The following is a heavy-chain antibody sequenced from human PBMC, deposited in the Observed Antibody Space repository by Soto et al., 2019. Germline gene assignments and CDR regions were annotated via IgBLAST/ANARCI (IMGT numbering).Heavy chain of an antibody. Sequence: EVQLVQSGTEVKEPGESLKISCKGSGYSFSNTWINWVRQMPGKGLEWMGIIYPGNSETRYSPSFQGQVTISADKSINTAYPQWSSLKASDTATYYCAKEAGSAYYGMDVWGQGTTVTVSS. D-gene: IGHD6-19*01. J-gene: IGHJ6*02. CDR1: GYSFSNTW. V-gene: IGHV5-51*03. CDR3: AKEAGSAYYGMDV. CDR2: IYPGNSET.